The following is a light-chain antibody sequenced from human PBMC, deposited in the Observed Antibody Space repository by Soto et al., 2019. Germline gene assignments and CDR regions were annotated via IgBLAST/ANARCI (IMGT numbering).Light chain of an antibody. Sequence: DIQMTQSPSSLSASVGDTVSITCQASQGIIDYLAWYQQRPGKAPRLLIYAASTLHTGVPSRFSGSGAGTDFTLKISSLQPEDVGTYYCQKYDTVPQTFGPGTRVEIK. CDR1: QGIIDY. CDR3: QKYDTVPQT. V-gene: IGKV1-27*01. J-gene: IGKJ1*01. CDR2: AAS.